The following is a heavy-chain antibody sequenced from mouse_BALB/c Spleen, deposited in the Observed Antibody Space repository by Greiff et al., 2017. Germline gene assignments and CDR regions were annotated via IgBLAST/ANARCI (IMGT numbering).Heavy chain of an antibody. CDR2: ISNGGGST. Sequence: EVKLVESGGGLVQPGGSLKLSCAASGFTFSSYTMSWVRQTPEKRLEWVAYISNGGGSTYYPDTVKGRFTISRDNAKNTLYLQMSSLKSEDTAMYYCARQDSSGPAWFAYWGQGTLVTVSA. CDR1: GFTFSSYT. V-gene: IGHV5-12-2*01. CDR3: ARQDSSGPAWFAY. D-gene: IGHD3-2*01. J-gene: IGHJ3*01.